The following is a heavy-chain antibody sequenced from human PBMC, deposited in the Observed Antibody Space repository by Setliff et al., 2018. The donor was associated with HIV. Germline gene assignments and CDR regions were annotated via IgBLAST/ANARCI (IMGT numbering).Heavy chain of an antibody. D-gene: IGHD3-10*01. J-gene: IGHJ5*02. CDR1: GGSISSGSYY. CDR2: IYTSGST. V-gene: IGHV4-61*09. CDR3: ARERSALLWKNWFDP. Sequence: SETLSLTCTVSGGSISSGSYYWSWIRQPAGKGLEWIGHIYTSGSTNYNPSLKSRVTISVDTSKNQFSLKLSSVTAAGTAVYYCARERSALLWKNWFDPWGQGTLVTVSS.